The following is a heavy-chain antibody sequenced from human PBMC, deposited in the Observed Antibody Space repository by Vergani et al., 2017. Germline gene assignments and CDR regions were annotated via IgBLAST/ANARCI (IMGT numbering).Heavy chain of an antibody. J-gene: IGHJ6*03. V-gene: IGHV4-34*01. CDR1: GGSFSGYY. CDR3: ARGYSGLGGYFYYYMDV. Sequence: QVQLQQWGAGLLKPSETLSLTCAVYGGSFSGYYWSWIRQPPGKGLEWIGEINHSGSTNYNPSLKSRVTISVDTSKNQFSLKLSSVTAADTAVYYCARGYSGLGGYFYYYMDVWGKGTTVTVSS. CDR2: INHSGST. D-gene: IGHD3-10*01.